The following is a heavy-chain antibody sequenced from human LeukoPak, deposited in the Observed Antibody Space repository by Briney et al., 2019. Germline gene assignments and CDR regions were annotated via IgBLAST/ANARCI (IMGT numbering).Heavy chain of an antibody. J-gene: IGHJ3*02. CDR3: ARGGECGSCDGFDM. D-gene: IGHD2-15*01. Sequence: SETLSLTCAVNGGSFSGYYWIWIRQPPGKGLEWIGEINHSGSTNYNPSLKSRATISVDMSKNQFSLKLSSVTAADTAVYYCARGGECGSCDGFDMWGQGIMVTVSS. CDR1: GGSFSGYY. V-gene: IGHV4-34*01. CDR2: INHSGST.